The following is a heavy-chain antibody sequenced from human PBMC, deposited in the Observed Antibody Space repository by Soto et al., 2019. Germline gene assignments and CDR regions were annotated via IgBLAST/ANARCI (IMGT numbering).Heavy chain of an antibody. CDR3: ATDRWVIRFLEWLPSYYYYGMDV. CDR2: ISAYNGNT. D-gene: IGHD3-3*01. J-gene: IGHJ6*02. CDR1: GYTFTSYG. V-gene: IGHV1-18*01. Sequence: ASVKVSCKASGYTFTSYGISWVRQAPGQGLEWMGWISAYNGNTNYAQKLQGRVTMTTDTSTSTAYMELRSLRSDDTAVYYCATDRWVIRFLEWLPSYYYYGMDVWGQGTTVTVSS.